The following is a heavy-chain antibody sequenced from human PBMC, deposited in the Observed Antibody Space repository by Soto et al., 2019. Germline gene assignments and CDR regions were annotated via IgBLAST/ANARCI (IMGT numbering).Heavy chain of an antibody. CDR2: ISYDGSNK. CDR3: ARALIAAAGTGGD. D-gene: IGHD6-13*01. J-gene: IGHJ4*02. Sequence: QVQLVESGGGVVQPGRSLRLSCAASGFTFSSYAMDWVRQAPGKGLEWVAVISYDGSNKYYADSAKGRFTISRDNSKNTLYLQMNSLRAEDTAVYYCARALIAAAGTGGDWGQGTLVTVSS. CDR1: GFTFSSYA. V-gene: IGHV3-30-3*01.